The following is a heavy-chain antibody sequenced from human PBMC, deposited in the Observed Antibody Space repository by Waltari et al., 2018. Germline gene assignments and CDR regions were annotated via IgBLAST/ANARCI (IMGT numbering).Heavy chain of an antibody. Sequence: QVQLVQSGAEVKKPGASVQDSCKASGYTFTSYAMHWVRQAPGQRLEWMGWINAGNGNTKYSKKFQGRFTITRDTSASTAYMELSSLRSEDTAVYYCARVRDLNYYDSSGYYYDYWGQGTLVTVSS. V-gene: IGHV1-3*01. CDR3: ARVRDLNYYDSSGYYYDY. CDR1: GYTFTSYA. CDR2: INAGNGNT. J-gene: IGHJ4*02. D-gene: IGHD3-22*01.